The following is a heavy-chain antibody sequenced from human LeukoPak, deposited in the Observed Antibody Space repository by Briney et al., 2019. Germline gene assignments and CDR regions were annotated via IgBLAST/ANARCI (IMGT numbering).Heavy chain of an antibody. V-gene: IGHV1-46*01. CDR2: INPSGGST. D-gene: IGHD4-23*01. Sequence: ASVKVSCKASGYTFTSYFIHWVRQAPGQGLEWMGIINPSGGSTNYAQKFQGRVTMTRDTSTSSVYMELSSLRSEDTAVYYCATAKFGGNSYFDYWGQGTLVTVSS. J-gene: IGHJ4*02. CDR1: GYTFTSYF. CDR3: ATAKFGGNSYFDY.